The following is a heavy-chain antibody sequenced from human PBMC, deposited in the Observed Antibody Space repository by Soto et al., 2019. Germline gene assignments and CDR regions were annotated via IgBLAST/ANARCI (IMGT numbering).Heavy chain of an antibody. V-gene: IGHV5-51*01. Sequence: LGESLKISCQGSGYTFTNYWIGWVRQMPGKGLEWMGIIYPGDSDTKYNQSFQGQVTISADKSITTTYLQWSSLKASDTAIYYCAASIFYYGMDVWGQGTTVTVSS. CDR1: GYTFTNYW. CDR3: AASIFYYGMDV. J-gene: IGHJ6*02. CDR2: IYPGDSDT.